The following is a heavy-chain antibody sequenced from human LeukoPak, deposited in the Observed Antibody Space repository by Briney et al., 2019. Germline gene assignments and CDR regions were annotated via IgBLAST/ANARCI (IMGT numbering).Heavy chain of an antibody. D-gene: IGHD3-10*01. Sequence: GGSLRLSCAASGFTFSSYAMSWVHQAPGKGLEWVSAISGSGGSTYYADSVKGRFTISRDNSKHTLYLQMNSLRAEDTAVYYFAKERYYYGSGSYYRLSYFDYWGQGTLVTVSS. J-gene: IGHJ4*02. CDR1: GFTFSSYA. CDR2: ISGSGGST. V-gene: IGHV3-23*01. CDR3: AKERYYYGSGSYYRLSYFDY.